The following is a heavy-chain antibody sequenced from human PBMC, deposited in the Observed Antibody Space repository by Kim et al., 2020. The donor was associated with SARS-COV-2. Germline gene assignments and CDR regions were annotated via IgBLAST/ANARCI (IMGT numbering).Heavy chain of an antibody. V-gene: IGHV4-34*01. CDR1: GGSFSGFH. Sequence: SETLSLTCAVYGGSFSGFHWSWIRQPPGKGLEWIGEINHSGSTNYNPSLKSRVTISVDTSKNQFSLKLSSVTAADTAVYYCRYGDSPIIFDYWGQGTLVTVSS. J-gene: IGHJ4*02. CDR3: RYGDSPIIFDY. D-gene: IGHD4-17*01. CDR2: INHSGST.